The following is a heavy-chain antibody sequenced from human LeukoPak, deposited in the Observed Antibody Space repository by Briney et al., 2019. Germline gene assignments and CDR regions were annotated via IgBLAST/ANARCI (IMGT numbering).Heavy chain of an antibody. J-gene: IGHJ4*02. CDR1: GGSISSGGYS. D-gene: IGHD3-10*01. CDR2: IYHSGIT. Sequence: SATLSLTCAVSGGSISSGGYSWSWIRQPPGKGLGWIGYIYHSGITYYNPSLKSRVTISVDRSKNQFSLKLSSVTAADTAVYYCARGLGITMVRGVAHYFDYWGQGTLVTVSS. V-gene: IGHV4-30-2*01. CDR3: ARGLGITMVRGVAHYFDY.